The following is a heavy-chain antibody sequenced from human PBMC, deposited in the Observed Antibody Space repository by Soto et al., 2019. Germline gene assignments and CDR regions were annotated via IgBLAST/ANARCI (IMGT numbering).Heavy chain of an antibody. Sequence: QVQLVQSGAEVKKPGASVKVSCKASGYTFTSYGISWVRQAPGQGLEWMGWISAYNGNTNYAQKLQGRVTMTTDTTTSTGYMELRSLRSDATAVYYCARSGCSGGSCYSYYFDYWGQGTLVTVSS. V-gene: IGHV1-18*01. CDR2: ISAYNGNT. CDR1: GYTFTSYG. D-gene: IGHD2-15*01. CDR3: ARSGCSGGSCYSYYFDY. J-gene: IGHJ4*02.